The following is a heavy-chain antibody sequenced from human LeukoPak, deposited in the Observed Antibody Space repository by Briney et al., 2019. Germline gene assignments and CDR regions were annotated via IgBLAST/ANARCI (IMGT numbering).Heavy chain of an antibody. J-gene: IGHJ5*02. Sequence: SETLSLTCTVSGGSMSSYYWSWIRQPPGKGLEWIGYIYYSGSTNYNPSLKSRVTMSVDTSKNQFSLKLSSVTAADTAVYYCARVSTDWFDPWGQGTLVTVSS. V-gene: IGHV4-59*08. CDR1: GGSMSSYY. CDR3: ARVSTDWFDP. CDR2: IYYSGST.